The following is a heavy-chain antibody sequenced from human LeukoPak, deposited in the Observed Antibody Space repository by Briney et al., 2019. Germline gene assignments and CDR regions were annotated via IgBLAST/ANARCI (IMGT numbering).Heavy chain of an antibody. V-gene: IGHV3-48*01. CDR2: ISSTSGTR. CDR1: GFTFSSYS. J-gene: IGHJ4*02. D-gene: IGHD2-15*01. CDR3: ARDRGIFARSSPIDY. Sequence: GGSLRLSCAASGFTFSSYSMNWVRQAPGKGLEWVSYISSTSGTRYYADSVRGRFTISRDNAKNSLYLQVSSLRAEDTAVYYCARDRGIFARSSPIDYLGQGTLVTVSS.